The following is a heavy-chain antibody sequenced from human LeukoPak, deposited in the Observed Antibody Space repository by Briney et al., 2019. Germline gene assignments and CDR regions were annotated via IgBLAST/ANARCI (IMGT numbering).Heavy chain of an antibody. D-gene: IGHD6-19*01. CDR1: GYSFNSYY. V-gene: IGHV5-51*01. J-gene: IGHJ6*02. CDR3: ARRRGTVAGYYYGMDV. Sequence: GESLKISCKGSGYSFNSYYIAWVRQMPGKGLKWMGIIYPGDSDTRYSPSFQGQVTMSADKSNTTAYLQWSSLKASDTAMYYCARRRGTVAGYYYGMDVWGQGTTVTVSS. CDR2: IYPGDSDT.